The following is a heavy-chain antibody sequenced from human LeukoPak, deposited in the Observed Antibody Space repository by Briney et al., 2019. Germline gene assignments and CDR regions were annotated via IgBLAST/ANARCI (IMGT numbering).Heavy chain of an antibody. CDR2: ISGSCGST. J-gene: IGHJ5*02. CDR1: GFIFSNYA. V-gene: IGHV3-23*01. CDR3: ARAILYCSGGSCYTFDP. Sequence: GGSLRLSCAASGFIFSNYALSWVRQAPGRGLEWVSGISGSCGSTFYADSVKGRFTISRDNSKNTLYLQLNSLTAEDTALYYCARAILYCSGGSCYTFDPWGQGTLVTVSS. D-gene: IGHD2-15*01.